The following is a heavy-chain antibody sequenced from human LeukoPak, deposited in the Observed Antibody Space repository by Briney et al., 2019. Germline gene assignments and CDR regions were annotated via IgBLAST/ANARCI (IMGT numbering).Heavy chain of an antibody. CDR2: ISHDGSNK. CDR1: GFTFSSYA. V-gene: IGHV3-30-3*01. Sequence: PGWSLRLSCAASGFTFSSYAMHWVRQAPGKGLEWVAVISHDGSNKYYADSVKGRFTISRDNSKNTLYLQMNSLRAEDTAVYYCARVRKGIAVAGTLDYWGQGTLVTVS. J-gene: IGHJ4*02. D-gene: IGHD6-19*01. CDR3: ARVRKGIAVAGTLDY.